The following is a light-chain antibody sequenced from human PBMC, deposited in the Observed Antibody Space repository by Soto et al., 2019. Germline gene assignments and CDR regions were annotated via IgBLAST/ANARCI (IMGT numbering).Light chain of an antibody. Sequence: EVVLTQSPDTLSLSPGERATLSCRASQSVINNLAWYQQKPGQGPRLLIFGASTRATDIPARFSGSGSGTEFTLTISSLQSEDFAVYYCQQYIHWPPLTFGGGTKVEIK. J-gene: IGKJ4*01. CDR1: QSVINN. V-gene: IGKV3-15*01. CDR3: QQYIHWPPLT. CDR2: GAS.